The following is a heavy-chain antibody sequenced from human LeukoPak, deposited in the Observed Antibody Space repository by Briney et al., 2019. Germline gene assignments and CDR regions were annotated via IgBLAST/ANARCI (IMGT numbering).Heavy chain of an antibody. D-gene: IGHD6-13*01. CDR3: AKDIFSSSPVDY. Sequence: GGSLRLSCAASGFTVSSNYMSWVRQAPGKGLEWVSSISSSSSYIYYADSVKGRFTISRDNAKNSLYLQMNSLRAEDTAVYYCAKDIFSSSPVDYWGQGTLVTVSS. CDR1: GFTVSSNY. J-gene: IGHJ4*02. CDR2: ISSSSSYI. V-gene: IGHV3-21*04.